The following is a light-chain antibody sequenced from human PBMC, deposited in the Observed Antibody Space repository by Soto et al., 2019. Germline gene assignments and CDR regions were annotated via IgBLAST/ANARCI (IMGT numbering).Light chain of an antibody. Sequence: DIPMTQSPSTLSASVGDRVTITCRASQSISSWLAWYQHKPGKAPNLLIYKASSLESGVPSRFSGSGSGTYYTLTVSSLQPDDFASYYCQQYDSYPLTFGGGTKVEIK. CDR3: QQYDSYPLT. J-gene: IGKJ4*01. V-gene: IGKV1-5*03. CDR2: KAS. CDR1: QSISSW.